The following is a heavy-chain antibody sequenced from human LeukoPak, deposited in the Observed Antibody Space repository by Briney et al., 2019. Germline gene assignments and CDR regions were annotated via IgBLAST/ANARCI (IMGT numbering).Heavy chain of an antibody. CDR1: GFTFSSYE. V-gene: IGHV3-48*03. D-gene: IGHD1-1*01. Sequence: GSLRLSCAASGFTFSSYEMNWVRQAPGKGLEWVSYISTSGSTIYYADSVKGRFTISRDNAKNSLYLQMNSLRAEDTAVYYCARVWGNWNDLDYWGQGTLVTVSS. CDR3: ARVWGNWNDLDY. J-gene: IGHJ4*02. CDR2: ISTSGSTI.